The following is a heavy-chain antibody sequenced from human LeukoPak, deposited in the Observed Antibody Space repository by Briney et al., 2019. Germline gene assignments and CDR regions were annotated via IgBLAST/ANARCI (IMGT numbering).Heavy chain of an antibody. V-gene: IGHV1-46*01. CDR2: INPSGGST. J-gene: IGHJ4*02. CDR1: GYTFTSYY. Sequence: ASVKVSCKASGYTFTSYYMHWVRQAPGQGLAWMGIINPSGGSTSYAQKFQGRVTMTRDMSTSTVYMELSSLRSEDTAVYYCARDPPPSRYSYGQYYFDYWGQGTLVTVSS. D-gene: IGHD5-18*01. CDR3: ARDPPPSRYSYGQYYFDY.